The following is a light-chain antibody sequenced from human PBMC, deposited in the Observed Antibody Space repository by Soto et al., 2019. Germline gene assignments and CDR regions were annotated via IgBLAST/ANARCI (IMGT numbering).Light chain of an antibody. V-gene: IGKV3-15*01. CDR3: QQYNNWPPGT. Sequence: EIVMTQSPATLSLSPGERATLSCRASQTIDNTLAWYQRKPGQAPRLLIYDASTRATGVPARFSGSGSGTDFTLTISSLQSEDFAVYYCQQYNNWPPGTFGQGTKVDI. CDR1: QTIDNT. J-gene: IGKJ1*01. CDR2: DAS.